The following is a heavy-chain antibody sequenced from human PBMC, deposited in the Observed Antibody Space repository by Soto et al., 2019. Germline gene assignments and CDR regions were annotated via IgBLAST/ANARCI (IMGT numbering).Heavy chain of an antibody. Sequence: QVQLVQSGAEVQKPGSSVKVSCKASGGTFNSDTITWVRQAPGQGLEWMGGIIPISDTAHYAQNFQGRVTITADESTSTVYMELSSLRSEDTAVYYCATLVPAPIKLYPRLGWFDPWGQGTLVTVSS. V-gene: IGHV1-69*01. D-gene: IGHD2-2*02. CDR2: IIPISDTA. J-gene: IGHJ5*02. CDR1: GGTFNSDT. CDR3: ATLVPAPIKLYPRLGWFDP.